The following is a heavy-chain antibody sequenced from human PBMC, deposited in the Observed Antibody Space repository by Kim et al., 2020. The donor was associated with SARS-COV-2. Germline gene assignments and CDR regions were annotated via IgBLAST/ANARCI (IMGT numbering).Heavy chain of an antibody. CDR1: GGTFSSYA. Sequence: SVKVSCKASGGTFSSYAISWVRQAPGQGLEWMGGIIPIFGTANYAQKFQGRVTITADESTSTAYMELSSLRSEDTAVYYCARNHEDRVYGDYWSYFDYWGQGTLVTVSS. J-gene: IGHJ4*02. CDR2: IIPIFGTA. D-gene: IGHD4-17*01. CDR3: ARNHEDRVYGDYWSYFDY. V-gene: IGHV1-69*13.